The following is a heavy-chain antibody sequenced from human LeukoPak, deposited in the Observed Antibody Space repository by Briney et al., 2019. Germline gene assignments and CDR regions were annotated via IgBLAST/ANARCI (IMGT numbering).Heavy chain of an antibody. D-gene: IGHD3-16*01. CDR2: ISWVGDKI. V-gene: IGHV3-43*01. Sequence: QPGGSLRLSCAASGFTFEDYTMHWVRQTPGKALEWVSLISWVGDKIFYADSVKGRFTISRDNNKRSLSLQMNSLRTEDTALYFCVRENRRAYAYGVLGFWGQGTLVTVSS. CDR1: GFTFEDYT. CDR3: VRENRRAYAYGVLGF. J-gene: IGHJ4*02.